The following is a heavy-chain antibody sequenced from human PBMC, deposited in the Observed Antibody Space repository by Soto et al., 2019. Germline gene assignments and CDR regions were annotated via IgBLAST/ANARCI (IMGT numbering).Heavy chain of an antibody. CDR2: IIPIFGTA. J-gene: IGHJ4*02. V-gene: IGHV1-69*01. D-gene: IGHD6-19*01. CDR3: ARVAGISGYSSGWNIDY. Sequence: QVQLVQSGAEVKKPGSSVKVSCKASGGTFSSYAISWVRQAPGQGLEWMGGIIPIFGTANYAQKFQGRVTITADESTSTDYMELSSLRSEDTAVYYCARVAGISGYSSGWNIDYWVQGTLVNVSS. CDR1: GGTFSSYA.